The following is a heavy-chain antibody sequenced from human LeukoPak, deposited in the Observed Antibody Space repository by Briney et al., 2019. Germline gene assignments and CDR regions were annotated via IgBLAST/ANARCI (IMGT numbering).Heavy chain of an antibody. V-gene: IGHV4-34*01. CDR3: ARGLPIRYFDL. Sequence: PSETLSLTCAVYGGSFSGYYWSWIRQPPGKGLEWIGEINHSGSTNYNPSLKSRVTISVDTSKNQFSPKLSSVTAADTAVYYCARGLPIRYFDLWGRGTLVTVSS. D-gene: IGHD5/OR15-5a*01. CDR1: GGSFSGYY. J-gene: IGHJ2*01. CDR2: INHSGST.